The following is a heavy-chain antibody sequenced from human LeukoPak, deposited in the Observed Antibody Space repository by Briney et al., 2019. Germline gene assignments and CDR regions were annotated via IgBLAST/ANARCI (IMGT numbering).Heavy chain of an antibody. V-gene: IGHV4-59*01. J-gene: IGHJ4*02. CDR2: IYYSGST. D-gene: IGHD5-24*01. CDR3: ARAFRDGYNLYYFYY. CDR1: GGSISSYY. Sequence: SETLSLTCTVSGGSISSYYWSWIRQPPGKGLEWIGYIYYSGSTNYNPSLKSRVTISVDTSKNQFSLKLSSVPAADTAVYYCARAFRDGYNLYYFYYWGQGTLVTVSS.